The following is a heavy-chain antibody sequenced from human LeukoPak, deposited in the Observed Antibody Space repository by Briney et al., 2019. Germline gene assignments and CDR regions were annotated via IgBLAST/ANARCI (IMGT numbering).Heavy chain of an antibody. CDR1: GGTFSSYA. CDR3: ARFSTPITFGGVDAFDI. CDR2: IIPILGIA. J-gene: IGHJ3*02. D-gene: IGHD3-16*01. Sequence: HWASVKVSCKASGGTFSSYAISWVRQAPGQGLEWMGRIIPILGIANYAQKFQGRVTITADKSTSTAYMELSSLRSEDTAVYYCARFSTPITFGGVDAFDIWGQGTMVTVSS. V-gene: IGHV1-69*04.